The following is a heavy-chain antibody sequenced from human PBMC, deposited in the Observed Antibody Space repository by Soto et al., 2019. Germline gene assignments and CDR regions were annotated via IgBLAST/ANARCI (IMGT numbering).Heavy chain of an antibody. V-gene: IGHV1-69*01. D-gene: IGHD6-13*01. Sequence: QVQLVQSGAEVKRPGSSVKVSCKASGGTFSNYAISWVRRAPGQGLEWMGGIIPIFGTANYAQKFQARVTITADESTSTADMELNSLRSEDTAMYYCARSPSAAAGSTLGWFDPWGQGTLVTVSS. J-gene: IGHJ5*02. CDR1: GGTFSNYA. CDR3: ARSPSAAAGSTLGWFDP. CDR2: IIPIFGTA.